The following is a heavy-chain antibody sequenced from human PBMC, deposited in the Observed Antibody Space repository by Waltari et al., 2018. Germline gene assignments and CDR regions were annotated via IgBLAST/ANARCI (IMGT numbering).Heavy chain of an antibody. J-gene: IGHJ4*02. CDR1: GGSISGHN. D-gene: IGHD3-10*01. Sequence: QVQLQESGPGLVKPSETLSLTCTVSGGSISGHNWSWIRQAAGKGLGWILSIPASGTTDYNPSLRSRVTMSVDTSKNQLSLKLRSVTAADTAVYYCVRDRGRLTADYWGQGTLVTVSS. V-gene: IGHV4-4*07. CDR2: IPASGTT. CDR3: VRDRGRLTADY.